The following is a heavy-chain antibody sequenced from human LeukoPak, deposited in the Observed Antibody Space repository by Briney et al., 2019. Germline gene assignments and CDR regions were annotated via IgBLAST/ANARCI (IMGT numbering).Heavy chain of an antibody. Sequence: GGSLRLSCAASGFTFDDYGMSWVRQAPGKGLDWVSGINWNGGSTGYADSVKGRFTISRDNAKNSLYLQMNSLRAEDTALYYCARGEPSSWLRLPTPFDYWGQGTLVTVSS. CDR3: ARGEPSSWLRLPTPFDY. CDR1: GFTFDDYG. D-gene: IGHD5-12*01. V-gene: IGHV3-20*04. J-gene: IGHJ4*02. CDR2: INWNGGST.